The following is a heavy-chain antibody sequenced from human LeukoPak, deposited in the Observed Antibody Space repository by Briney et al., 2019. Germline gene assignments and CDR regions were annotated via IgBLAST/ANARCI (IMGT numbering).Heavy chain of an antibody. D-gene: IGHD3-3*01. CDR2: IYYSGST. V-gene: IGHV4-39*01. CDR1: GGSISSSSYY. Sequence: SETLSLTCTVSGGSISSSSYYWGWIRQPPGKGLEWIGSIYYSGSTYYNPSLKSRVTISVDTSKNQFSLKLSSVTAADTAVYYCASYDFWRPVVPPGGQGTLVTVSS. J-gene: IGHJ5*02. CDR3: ASYDFWRPVVPP.